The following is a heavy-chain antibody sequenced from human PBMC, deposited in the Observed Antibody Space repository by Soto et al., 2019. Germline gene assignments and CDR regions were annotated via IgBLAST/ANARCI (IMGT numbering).Heavy chain of an antibody. CDR2: TYYRSKWYI. J-gene: IGHJ4*02. CDR1: GDSVPSNSAA. V-gene: IGHV6-1*01. Sequence: TLSLTCAISGDSVPSNSAAWNWIRQSPSRGLEWLGRTYYRSKWYIEYAVSVKGRIAINPDTSKNQFSLQLNSVTPEDTAVYYCARTKSVFDYWGQGTLVTVSS. CDR3: ARTKSVFDY.